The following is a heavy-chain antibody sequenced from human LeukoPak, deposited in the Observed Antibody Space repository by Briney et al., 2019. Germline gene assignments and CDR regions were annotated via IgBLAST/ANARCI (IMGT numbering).Heavy chain of an antibody. CDR3: ARGVLGYSYGFDF. D-gene: IGHD5-18*01. CDR2: IFSGGTT. CDR1: GFTVISNY. Sequence: GGSLKLSCAASGFTVISNYMTWVRQAPGKGLEWVSVIFSGGTTYYADSVKGRFTISRHNSENTLYLQMNSLRGEDTAVYYCARGVLGYSYGFDFWGHGNLVTVSS. V-gene: IGHV3-53*04. J-gene: IGHJ4*01.